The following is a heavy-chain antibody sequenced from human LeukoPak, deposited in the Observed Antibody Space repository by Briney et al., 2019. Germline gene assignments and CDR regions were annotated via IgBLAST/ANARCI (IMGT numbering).Heavy chain of an antibody. J-gene: IGHJ6*03. CDR2: INHSGST. CDR3: ARGYCSGGSCYLYYYYMDV. Sequence: PSETLSLTCAVYGGSFSGYYWSWIRQPPGKGLEWIGEINHSGSTNYNPSLKSRVTISVDTSKNQFSLKLSSVTAADTAVYYCARGYCSGGSCYLYYYYMDVWGKGTTVTVSS. CDR1: GGSFSGYY. D-gene: IGHD2-15*01. V-gene: IGHV4-34*01.